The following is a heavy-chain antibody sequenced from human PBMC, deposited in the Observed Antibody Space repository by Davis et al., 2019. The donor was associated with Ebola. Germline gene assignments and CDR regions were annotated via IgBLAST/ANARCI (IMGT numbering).Heavy chain of an antibody. V-gene: IGHV3-30*04. CDR2: ISYDGSNK. D-gene: IGHD6-13*01. CDR3: AIPAGGSSSWFDY. CDR1: GFTFSSYA. Sequence: PGGSLRLSCAASGFTFSSYAMHWVRQAPGKGLEWVAVISYDGSNKYYADSVKGRFTISRDNSKNTLYLQMNSLRAEDTAVYYCAIPAGGSSSWFDYWGQGTLVTVSS. J-gene: IGHJ4*02.